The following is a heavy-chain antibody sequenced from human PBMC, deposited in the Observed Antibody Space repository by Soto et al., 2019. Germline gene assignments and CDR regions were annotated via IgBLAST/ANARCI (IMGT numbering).Heavy chain of an antibody. D-gene: IGHD3-10*01. J-gene: IGHJ4*02. CDR3: FRAYDNRNYFLSL. V-gene: IGHV3-73*01. CDR2: ISIEPNNFAT. CDR1: GFTFHGST. Sequence: GESMKISCVGSGFTFHGSTLHWVRQACGKGMEWICLISIEPNNFATVYAASVTGRFTISRDDSKNTAYLELDSLKAEDTALYYWFRAYDNRNYFLSLWGRGTL.